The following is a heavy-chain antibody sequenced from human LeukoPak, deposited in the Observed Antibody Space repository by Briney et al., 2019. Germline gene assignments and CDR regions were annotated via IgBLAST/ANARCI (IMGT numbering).Heavy chain of an antibody. CDR1: GFTFSSYT. J-gene: IGHJ5*02. CDR3: ARDYTRGIAARPLNWFDP. CDR2: ISSTCTYI. V-gene: IGHV3-21*01. D-gene: IGHD6-6*01. Sequence: GGSLRLSCAASGFTFSSYTMNWVRQAPGKGLEWVSSISSTCTYIYYADSVKGRFTISRDNAKNSLYLQMNSLRAEDTAVYYCARDYTRGIAARPLNWFDPWGQGTLVTVSS.